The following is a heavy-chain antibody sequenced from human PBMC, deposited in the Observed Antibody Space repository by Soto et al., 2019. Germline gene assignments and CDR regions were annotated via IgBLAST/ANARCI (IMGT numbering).Heavy chain of an antibody. V-gene: IGHV3-53*01. CDR2: IYIDGTT. D-gene: IGHD3-16*01. J-gene: IGHJ4*02. Sequence: GGSLRLSCAASGLIVSSNYMTWVRQAPGKGLEWVSVIYIDGTTYYADSVKGRFTISRDNAKNTLILQMNNLRDDDTAVYYCARGHYVASVYWGQGTLVTVS. CDR1: GLIVSSNY. CDR3: ARGHYVASVY.